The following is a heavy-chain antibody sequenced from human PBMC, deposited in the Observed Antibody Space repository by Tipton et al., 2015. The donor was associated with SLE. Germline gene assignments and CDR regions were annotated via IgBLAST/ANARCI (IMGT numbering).Heavy chain of an antibody. V-gene: IGHV4-39*07. Sequence: PGLVKPSETLSLTCTVSGGSISSSSYYWGWIRQPPGKGLEWIGSIYYSGSTYYNPSLKSRVTISVDTSKNQFSLKLSSVTAADTAVYYCARRGYSGYFDYWGQGTLVTVSS. CDR2: IYYSGST. D-gene: IGHD5-12*01. CDR3: ARRGYSGYFDY. CDR1: GGSISSSSYY. J-gene: IGHJ4*02.